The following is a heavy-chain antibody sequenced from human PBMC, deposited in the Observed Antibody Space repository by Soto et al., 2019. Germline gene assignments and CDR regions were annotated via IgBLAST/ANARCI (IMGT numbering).Heavy chain of an antibody. D-gene: IGHD3-22*01. V-gene: IGHV4-34*01. CDR3: ARCKADYYDSSGYCPFDY. Sequence: SETLSLTCAVYGGSFSGYYWSWIRQPPGKGLEWFGEINHSGSTNYNPSLKSRVTISVDTSKNQFSLKLSSVTAADTAVYYCARCKADYYDSSGYCPFDYWGQGTLVTVSS. J-gene: IGHJ4*02. CDR2: INHSGST. CDR1: GGSFSGYY.